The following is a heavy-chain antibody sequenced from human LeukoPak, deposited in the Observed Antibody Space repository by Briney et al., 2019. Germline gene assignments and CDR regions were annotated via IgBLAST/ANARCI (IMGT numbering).Heavy chain of an antibody. CDR1: GFTFSDYY. Sequence: GGSLRLSCAASGFTFSDYYMSWIRQAPGKGLEWVSYISSSGSTIYYADSVKGRFTISRDNAKNSLYLQMNSLRAEDTTVYYCARDIYYDSSGYFLIDYWGQGTLVTVSS. D-gene: IGHD3-22*01. J-gene: IGHJ4*02. V-gene: IGHV3-11*04. CDR2: ISSSGSTI. CDR3: ARDIYYDSSGYFLIDY.